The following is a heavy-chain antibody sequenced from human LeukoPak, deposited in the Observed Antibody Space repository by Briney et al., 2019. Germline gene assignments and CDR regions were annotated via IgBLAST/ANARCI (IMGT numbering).Heavy chain of an antibody. V-gene: IGHV4-4*07. CDR1: GVSVSHEY. CDR2: VYPGGPT. J-gene: IGHJ5*02. Sequence: SETLSLTCTVSGVSVSHEYWTWIRQPAGKGLEWIGRVYPGGPTNYNFLLKSRVTMSLDASKNQFSLSLTSLTAADTAVYYCATYVTGSFSPYFDPWGQGTLVTVSS. CDR3: ATYVTGSFSPYFDP. D-gene: IGHD2-21*02.